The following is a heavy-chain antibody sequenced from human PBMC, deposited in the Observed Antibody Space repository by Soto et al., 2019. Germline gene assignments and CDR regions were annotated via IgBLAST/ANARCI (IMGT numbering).Heavy chain of an antibody. V-gene: IGHV5-51*01. D-gene: IGHD5-18*01. CDR2: IYPGDSDT. J-gene: IGHJ6*01. CDR1: GYSFTSYW. CDR3: ARRTVSYGYCFRYYCMYV. Sequence: GESLTISCKGSGYSFTSYWIGWVRQMPGKGLEWMGIIYPGDSDTRYSPSFQGQVTLSADKSISTAYLQWSSLKASYTAMYYCARRTVSYGYCFRYYCMYVWGRGSTVA.